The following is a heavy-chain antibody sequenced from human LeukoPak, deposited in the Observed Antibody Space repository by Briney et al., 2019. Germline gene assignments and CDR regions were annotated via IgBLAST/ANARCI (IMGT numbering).Heavy chain of an antibody. V-gene: IGHV3-48*04. CDR2: ISSSSSTI. CDR3: ARDLSRVYSRRVYGMDV. D-gene: IGHD6-13*01. Sequence: GGSLRLSCAASGFTFSSYSMNWVRQAPGKGLEWVSYISSSSSTIYYADSVKGRFTISRDNAKNSLYLQMNSLRAEDTAVYYCARDLSRVYSRRVYGMDVWGQGTTVTVSS. J-gene: IGHJ6*02. CDR1: GFTFSSYS.